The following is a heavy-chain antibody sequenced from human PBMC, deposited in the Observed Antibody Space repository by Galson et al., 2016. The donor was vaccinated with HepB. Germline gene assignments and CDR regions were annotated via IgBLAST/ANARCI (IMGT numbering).Heavy chain of an antibody. CDR3: ARVLYVEHAGTWTWWGYYYYGMDV. CDR2: IKADGSEK. CDR1: GFTFSSYW. J-gene: IGHJ6*02. D-gene: IGHD2-15*01. Sequence: SLRLSCAESGFTFSSYWMSWVRQAPGKGLEWVANIKADGSEKYYVDSVKGRFTISRDNAKNSLYLQMNSPRAEETAVYYCARVLYVEHAGTWTWWGYYYYGMDVWGQGTTVTVSS. V-gene: IGHV3-7*02.